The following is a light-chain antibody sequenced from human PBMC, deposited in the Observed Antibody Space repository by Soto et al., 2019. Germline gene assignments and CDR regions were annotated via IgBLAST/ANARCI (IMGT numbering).Light chain of an antibody. CDR2: DAS. Sequence: DIVLTQSPGSLSLSPGERATLSSRASQSVRGTSLAWYQQKPGQAPRLLIYDASSRATGIPDRFSGGGSGTDFTLTISRLEPEDFAVYYCQQYGSSGTFGQGTRWIS. V-gene: IGKV3-20*01. CDR1: QSVRGTS. J-gene: IGKJ1*01. CDR3: QQYGSSGT.